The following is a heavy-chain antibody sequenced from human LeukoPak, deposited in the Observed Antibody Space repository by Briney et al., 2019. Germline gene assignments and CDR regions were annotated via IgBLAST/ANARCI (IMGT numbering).Heavy chain of an antibody. D-gene: IGHD2-21*02. J-gene: IGHJ4*02. CDR1: GFTFSGYS. CDR2: ISSSSSYI. CDR3: ARSAYRGGDCYFKGYSFDY. Sequence: GGSLRLSCAASGFTFSGYSMNWVRQAPGKGLEWVSSISSSSSYIYYADSVKGRFTISRDNAKNSLYLQMNSLRAEDTAVYYCARSAYRGGDCYFKGYSFDYWGQGTLVTVSS. V-gene: IGHV3-21*01.